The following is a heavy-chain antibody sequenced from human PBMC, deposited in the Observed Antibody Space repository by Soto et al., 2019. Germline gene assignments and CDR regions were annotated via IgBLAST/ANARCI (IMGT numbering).Heavy chain of an antibody. D-gene: IGHD3-10*01. CDR2: IRSKASGGTA. V-gene: IGHV3-49*03. Sequence: GGSLRLSCTTSGFNFGNYAMIWLRQATGKGLEWLAFIRSKASGGTAEYAASVKDRFTILRDDSEGIAYLQMNSLKTEDTAVYYCTRDKFGERAFDYWGQGALVTVSS. J-gene: IGHJ4*02. CDR3: TRDKFGERAFDY. CDR1: GFNFGNYA.